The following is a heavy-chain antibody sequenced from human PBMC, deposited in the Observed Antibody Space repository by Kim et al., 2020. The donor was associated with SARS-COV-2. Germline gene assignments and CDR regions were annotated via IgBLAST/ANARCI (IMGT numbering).Heavy chain of an antibody. CDR2: ISGSDEST. CDR3: AKHFGSSGSEFQH. CDR1: GFTFAAYA. Sequence: GGSLRLSCAASGFTFAAYAMSWVRQAPGEGLQWLSGISGSDESTYYADSVKGRFIISRDNSKNTLHLQMDSLRVEDTAVYNCAKHFGSSGSEFQHWGQGT. J-gene: IGHJ1*01. V-gene: IGHV3-23*01. D-gene: IGHD3-22*01.